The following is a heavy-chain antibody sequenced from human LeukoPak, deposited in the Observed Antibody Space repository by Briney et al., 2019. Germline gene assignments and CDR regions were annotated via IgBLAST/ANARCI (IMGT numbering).Heavy chain of an antibody. V-gene: IGHV1-2*02. CDR1: GYTFTGYS. CDR3: ARGVGSGWYNWFDP. D-gene: IGHD6-19*01. Sequence: GASVKVSCKASGYTFTGYSMHWVRQAPGQGLEWMGWINPNSGGANYAQKFQGRVTMTRDTSISTAYMELSRLRSDDTAVYYCARGVGSGWYNWFDPWGQGTLVTVSS. J-gene: IGHJ5*02. CDR2: INPNSGGA.